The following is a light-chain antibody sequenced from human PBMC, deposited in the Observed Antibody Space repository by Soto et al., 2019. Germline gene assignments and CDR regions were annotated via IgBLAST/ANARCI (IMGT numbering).Light chain of an antibody. CDR3: QQYYSYPPALT. V-gene: IGKV1-8*01. J-gene: IGKJ4*01. Sequence: AIRMTQSPSSFSASTGDRVTITCRASQGISSYLAWYQQKPGKAPKLLIYAASTLQSGVPSRFSGSGSGTDFTLTISCLQSEDFATYYCQQYYSYPPALTFGGGTKV. CDR2: AAS. CDR1: QGISSY.